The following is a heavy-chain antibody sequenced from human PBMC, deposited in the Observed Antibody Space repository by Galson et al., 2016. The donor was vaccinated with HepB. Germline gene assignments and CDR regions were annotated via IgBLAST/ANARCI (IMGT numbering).Heavy chain of an antibody. CDR1: GFTFSRYG. CDR2: ISYEGTKK. J-gene: IGHJ6*03. Sequence: SLRLSCAASGFTFSRYGFPWGRQAPGKGLEWVALISYEGTKKNHAASAKGLFTISRHNSKTTLYLQMSRLSVEDTAVYYCAKDRAVVVPAALDLYYYYYYMDVWGEGTTVTVSS. V-gene: IGHV3-30*18. CDR3: AKDRAVVVPAALDLYYYYYYMDV. D-gene: IGHD2-2*01.